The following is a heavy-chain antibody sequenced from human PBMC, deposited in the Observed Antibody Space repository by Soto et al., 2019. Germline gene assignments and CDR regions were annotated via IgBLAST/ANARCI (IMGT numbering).Heavy chain of an antibody. Sequence: EVQLLESGGGLVQPGGSLRLSCAASGFTFSSYAMSWVRQAPGKGLEWVSAISGSGGSTYYADSVKGRFTISRDNSKNTLYLQMNSLRAEDTAVYYCAKDTLAVAGPHLNWFDPWGQGTLVTVSS. CDR1: GFTFSSYA. J-gene: IGHJ5*02. V-gene: IGHV3-23*01. CDR3: AKDTLAVAGPHLNWFDP. D-gene: IGHD6-19*01. CDR2: ISGSGGST.